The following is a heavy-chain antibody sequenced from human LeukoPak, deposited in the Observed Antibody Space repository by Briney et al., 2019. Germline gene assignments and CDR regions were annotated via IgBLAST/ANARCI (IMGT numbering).Heavy chain of an antibody. V-gene: IGHV4-4*09. CDR1: GGSISSYY. J-gene: IGHJ4*02. Sequence: PSETLSLTCTVSGGSISSYYWSWIRQPPGKGLEWIGYIYTSGSTNYNPSLKSRVTISVDTSKNQFSLKLSSVTAADTAVYYCARSGEHGIEEYYFDYWGQGTLVTVSS. CDR3: ARSGEHGIEEYYFDY. D-gene: IGHD3-10*01. CDR2: IYTSGST.